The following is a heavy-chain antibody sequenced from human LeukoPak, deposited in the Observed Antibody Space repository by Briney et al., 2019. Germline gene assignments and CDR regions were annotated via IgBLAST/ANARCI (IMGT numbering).Heavy chain of an antibody. V-gene: IGHV4-59*01. Sequence: SETLSLTCTVSAGPISSYYWSWIRQPPGKGLEWIGYIYYSGSTNYNPSLKSRVTISVDTSKNQFSLKLSSVTAADTAVYYCASVYSSNYYYYYMDVWGKGTTVTVSS. J-gene: IGHJ6*03. CDR2: IYYSGST. D-gene: IGHD6-13*01. CDR1: AGPISSYY. CDR3: ASVYSSNYYYYYMDV.